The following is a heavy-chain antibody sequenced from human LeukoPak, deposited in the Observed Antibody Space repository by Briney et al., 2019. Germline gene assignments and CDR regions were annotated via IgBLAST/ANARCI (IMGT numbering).Heavy chain of an antibody. CDR3: ARVGSSGSYFDY. CDR1: GYTFTSYG. V-gene: IGHV1-69*13. CDR2: TIPIIGTA. Sequence: ASVKVSCKASGYTFTSYGISWVRQAPGQGLEWMGGTIPIIGTANYAQKFQGRVTITADESTSTAYTELSSLRSEDTAVYYCARVGSSGSYFDYWGQGTLVTVSS. D-gene: IGHD1-26*01. J-gene: IGHJ4*02.